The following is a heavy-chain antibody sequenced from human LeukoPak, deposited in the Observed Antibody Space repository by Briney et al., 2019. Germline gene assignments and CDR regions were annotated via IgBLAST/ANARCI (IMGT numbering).Heavy chain of an antibody. CDR3: ARGRGENYLFDY. D-gene: IGHD3-16*01. V-gene: IGHV4-30-2*01. CDR1: GGSISSGGYS. J-gene: IGHJ4*02. Sequence: PSQTLSLTCAVSGGSISSGGYSWSWIRQPPGTGLEWIGYIYHSGSTYYNPSLKSRVTISVDRSKNQFSLKLSSVTAADTAVYYCARGRGENYLFDYWGQGTLVTVSS. CDR2: IYHSGST.